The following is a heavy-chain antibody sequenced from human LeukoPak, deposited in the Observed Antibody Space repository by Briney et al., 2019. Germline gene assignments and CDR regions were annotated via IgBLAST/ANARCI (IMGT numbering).Heavy chain of an antibody. Sequence: GESLKISCNGSGYSFTSYWIGWVRQMPGKGLEWMGIIYPGDSDTRYSPSFQGQVTISADKSISTAYLQWSSLKASDTAMYYCARSPTEYSSSWYVNFDYWGQGTLVTVSS. V-gene: IGHV5-51*01. D-gene: IGHD6-13*01. CDR1: GYSFTSYW. CDR2: IYPGDSDT. CDR3: ARSPTEYSSSWYVNFDY. J-gene: IGHJ4*02.